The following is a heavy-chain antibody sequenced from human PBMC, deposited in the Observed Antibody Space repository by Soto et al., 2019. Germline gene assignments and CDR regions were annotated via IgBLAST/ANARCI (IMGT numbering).Heavy chain of an antibody. J-gene: IGHJ6*03. D-gene: IGHD2-15*01. Sequence: EVQLVESGGGLVQPGGSLRPSCAASGFTFSSYDMHWVRQATGKGLEWVSAIGTAGDTYYPGSVKGRFTISRENAKNSLYLQMNSLRAGDTAVYYCARVVRGYCSGGSCYGGSYYYYMDVWGKGTTVTASS. CDR2: IGTAGDT. V-gene: IGHV3-13*01. CDR3: ARVVRGYCSGGSCYGGSYYYYMDV. CDR1: GFTFSSYD.